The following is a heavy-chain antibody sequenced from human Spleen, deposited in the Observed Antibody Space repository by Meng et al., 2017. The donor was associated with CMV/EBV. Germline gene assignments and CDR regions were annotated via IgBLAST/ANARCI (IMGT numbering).Heavy chain of an antibody. J-gene: IGHJ4*02. V-gene: IGHV5-51*01. Sequence: GESLKISCQGSGYIFTSQWIAWVRQMPGKGLQWMGIIYPDDSDTRYSPSFQGQVTISADKSISTAYLQWRSLKASDASLYYSALGYNYGEQWGQGTLVTVSS. CDR1: GYIFTSQW. CDR3: ALGYNYGEQ. CDR2: IYPDDSDT. D-gene: IGHD5-12*01.